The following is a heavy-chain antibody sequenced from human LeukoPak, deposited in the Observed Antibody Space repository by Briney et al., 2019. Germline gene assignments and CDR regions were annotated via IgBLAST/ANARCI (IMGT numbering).Heavy chain of an antibody. J-gene: IGHJ4*02. Sequence: ASVKVSCKASGYTFIDYYIHWVRQVPGQGFEWMGWINPKSGGTYSPQNFQGRVSMTRDTSISTAYMELRSDDTAVYYCARGHYDTSGYYHLDYWGQGTLVTVSS. CDR1: GYTFIDYY. CDR2: INPKSGGT. D-gene: IGHD3-22*01. V-gene: IGHV1-2*02. CDR3: ARGHYDTSGYYHLDY.